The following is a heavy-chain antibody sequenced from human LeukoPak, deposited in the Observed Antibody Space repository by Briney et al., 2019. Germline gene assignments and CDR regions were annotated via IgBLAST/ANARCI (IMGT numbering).Heavy chain of an antibody. D-gene: IGHD3-22*01. V-gene: IGHV4-59*01. CDR2: IYYSGST. CDR1: GGSISSYY. CDR3: ARDSAYNSSGYYYLYAFDI. Sequence: SETLSLTCTVSGGSISSYYWGWIRQPPGKGLEWIGYIYYSGSTNYNPSLKSRVTISVDTSKNQFSLKLSSVTAADTAVYYCARDSAYNSSGYYYLYAFDIWGQGTMVTVSS. J-gene: IGHJ3*02.